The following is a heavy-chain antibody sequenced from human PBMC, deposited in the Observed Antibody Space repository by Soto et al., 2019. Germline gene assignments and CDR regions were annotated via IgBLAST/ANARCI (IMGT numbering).Heavy chain of an antibody. Sequence: PGESLKISCKGSGYSFTSYWIGWVRQMPGKGLEWMGIIYPGDSDTRYSPSFQGQVTISADKSISTAYLQWSSLKASDTAMYYCARLGNPWVVAASYYYYYYGMDVWGQGTTVTVSS. CDR2: IYPGDSDT. CDR3: ARLGNPWVVAASYYYYYYGMDV. J-gene: IGHJ6*02. D-gene: IGHD2-15*01. V-gene: IGHV5-51*01. CDR1: GYSFTSYW.